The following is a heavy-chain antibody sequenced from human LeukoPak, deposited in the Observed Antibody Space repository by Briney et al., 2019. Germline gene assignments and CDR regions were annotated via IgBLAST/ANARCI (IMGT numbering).Heavy chain of an antibody. CDR3: AKGGASSPYTYIDV. V-gene: IGHV3-23*01. CDR2: IGDSGGST. CDR1: GFTFSNHA. J-gene: IGHJ6*04. D-gene: IGHD6-6*01. Sequence: GGSLGLSCAASGFTFSNHAMSWVRQAPGKGLEWVSVIGDSGGSTYYADSVEGRFTISRDNSKNTLYLQMNSLRADDTAVYHCAKGGASSPYTYIDVWGKGTTVIVSS.